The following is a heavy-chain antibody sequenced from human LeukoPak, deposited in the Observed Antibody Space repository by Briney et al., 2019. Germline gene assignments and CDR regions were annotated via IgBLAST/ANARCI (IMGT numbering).Heavy chain of an antibody. V-gene: IGHV1-2*02. CDR3: ARDPSTAAAGTAPYYMDV. Sequence: ASVKVSCKASGYTFTGYYIHWVRQAPGQGLQWMGWINPNSGGTNYTQKFQGRVTMTRDTSISTAYMELSRLRSDDTAVYYCARDPSTAAAGTAPYYMDVWGKGTTVTVSS. J-gene: IGHJ6*03. CDR2: INPNSGGT. D-gene: IGHD6-13*01. CDR1: GYTFTGYY.